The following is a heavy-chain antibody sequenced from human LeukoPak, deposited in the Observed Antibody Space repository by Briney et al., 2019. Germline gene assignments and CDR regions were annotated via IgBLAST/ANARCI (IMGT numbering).Heavy chain of an antibody. CDR2: IYPGDSDT. CDR3: ARLSADDYDFWSGYLNAFDI. J-gene: IGHJ3*02. V-gene: IGHV5-51*01. CDR1: GYSVTSYW. Sequence: GESLKISCKGSGYSVTSYWIGWVRQMPGKGLEWMGIIYPGDSDTRYSPFFQGQVTISADKSISTAYLQWSSLKASDTAMYYCARLSADDYDFWSGYLNAFDIWGQGTMVTVSS. D-gene: IGHD3-3*01.